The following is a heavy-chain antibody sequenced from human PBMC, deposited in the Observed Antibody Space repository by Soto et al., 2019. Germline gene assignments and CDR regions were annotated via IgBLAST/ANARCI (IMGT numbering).Heavy chain of an antibody. J-gene: IGHJ6*02. V-gene: IGHV3-30*18. CDR3: AKGGSGYYGMDV. Sequence: QVQLVESGGGVVQPGRSLRLSCAASGFTFSSYGMHWVRQAPGKGLERVAVISYDGSNKYYADSVKGRFTISRDNSKNTLYLQMNSLRAEDTAVYYCAKGGSGYYGMDVWGQGTTVTVSS. D-gene: IGHD3-3*01. CDR1: GFTFSSYG. CDR2: ISYDGSNK.